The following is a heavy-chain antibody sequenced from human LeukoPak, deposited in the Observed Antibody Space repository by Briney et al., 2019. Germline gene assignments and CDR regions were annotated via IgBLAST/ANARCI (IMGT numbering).Heavy chain of an antibody. CDR1: GFTFSRYG. CDR2: IWSDGNNK. Sequence: PGESLRLSCAASGFTFSRYGMHWVRQAPGKGLEWVAVIWSDGNNKYYADSVKGRFTISRDNSKNTLFLQMNSLRAEDTAVYYCARNREVGATFEYYFDYWGQGTLVTVSS. J-gene: IGHJ4*02. D-gene: IGHD1-26*01. V-gene: IGHV3-33*01. CDR3: ARNREVGATFEYYFDY.